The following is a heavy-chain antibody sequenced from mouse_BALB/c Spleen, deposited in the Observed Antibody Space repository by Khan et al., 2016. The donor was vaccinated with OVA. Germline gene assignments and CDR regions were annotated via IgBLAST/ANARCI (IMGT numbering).Heavy chain of an antibody. CDR3: ASHLTGSFAY. Sequence: EVELVESGGDLVKPGGSLKLSCAASGFTFSSYSMSWVRQTPDKRLEWVATISSGGDYTYYLDIVKGRFTISRDNARNTLHLQVISLKSEDTAMYYCASHLTGSFAYWGQGTLVTVSA. CDR1: GFTFSSYS. D-gene: IGHD4-1*01. V-gene: IGHV5-6*01. J-gene: IGHJ3*01. CDR2: ISSGGDYT.